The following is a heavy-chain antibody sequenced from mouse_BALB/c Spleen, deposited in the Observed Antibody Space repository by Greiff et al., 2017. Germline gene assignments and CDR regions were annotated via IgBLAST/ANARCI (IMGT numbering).Heavy chain of an antibody. CDR3: ARAFYYYGSSCAIDY. J-gene: IGHJ4*01. Sequence: QVQLKESGPGLVAPSQSLSITCTVSGFSLTSYGVNWVRQPPGKGLEWLGVIWAGGSTNYNSALMSRLSISKDNSKSQVFLKMTSLQTDDTAMYYCARAFYYYGSSCAIDYWGQGTSVTVSA. CDR2: IWAGGST. D-gene: IGHD1-1*01. CDR1: GFSLTSYG. V-gene: IGHV2-9*02.